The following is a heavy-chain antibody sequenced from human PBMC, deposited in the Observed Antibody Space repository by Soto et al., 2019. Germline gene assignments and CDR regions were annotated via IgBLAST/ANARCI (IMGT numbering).Heavy chain of an antibody. V-gene: IGHV1-18*01. CDR1: GYTLTRHG. Sequence: ASVKISCKASGYTLTRHGICWFRQSPGQGLEWMEWISAYNGNTNYAQKLQGRVTMTTDTSTSTAYMELRSLRSDDTAVYYCARTWIQLWDFDYWGQGTLVTVSS. J-gene: IGHJ4*02. CDR3: ARTWIQLWDFDY. D-gene: IGHD5-18*01. CDR2: ISAYNGNT.